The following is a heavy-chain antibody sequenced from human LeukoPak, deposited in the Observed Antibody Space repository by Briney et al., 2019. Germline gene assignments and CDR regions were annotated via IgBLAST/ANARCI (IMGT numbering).Heavy chain of an antibody. D-gene: IGHD3-3*01. CDR1: GGSISSGSYY. CDR2: IYTSGST. CDR3: ASGSGYFLGTFDY. J-gene: IGHJ4*02. Sequence: NPSETLSLTCTVSGGSISSGSYYWSWIRQPAGKGLEWIGRIYTSGSTNYNPSLKSRVTISVDTSKNQFSLKLSSVTAADTAVYYCASGSGYFLGTFDYWGQGTLVTVSS. V-gene: IGHV4-61*02.